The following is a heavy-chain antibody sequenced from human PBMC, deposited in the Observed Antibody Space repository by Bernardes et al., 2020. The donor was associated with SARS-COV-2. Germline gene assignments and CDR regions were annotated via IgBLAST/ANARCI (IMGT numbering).Heavy chain of an antibody. J-gene: IGHJ5*02. CDR2: FYYSGST. CDR1: DGSISSTSYY. CDR3: ASQTTVTTFDANWFDP. V-gene: IGHV4-39*01. D-gene: IGHD4-17*01. Sequence: SETLSLTCIVSDGSISSTSYYWGWIRHPPGKGLEWIGSFYYSGSTYYNPSLKSRVTISVDTSKNQYSLKLSSVTAADTAVYYCASQTTVTTFDANWFDPQVQGTLVSVSS.